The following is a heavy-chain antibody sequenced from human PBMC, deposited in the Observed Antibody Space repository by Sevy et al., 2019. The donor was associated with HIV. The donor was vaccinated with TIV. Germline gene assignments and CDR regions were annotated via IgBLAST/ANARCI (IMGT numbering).Heavy chain of an antibody. CDR2: INPSGST. CDR3: ASWDGYDSTYYFDY. J-gene: IGHJ4*02. Sequence: SETLSLTCAVYGGSFSGYYWSWIRQPPGKGLEWIGEINPSGSTNYKPSLKSRVTISLDTSKNQFSLKLSSVTAADTAVYFCASWDGYDSTYYFDYWGQGTLVTVSS. D-gene: IGHD5-12*01. V-gene: IGHV4-34*01. CDR1: GGSFSGYY.